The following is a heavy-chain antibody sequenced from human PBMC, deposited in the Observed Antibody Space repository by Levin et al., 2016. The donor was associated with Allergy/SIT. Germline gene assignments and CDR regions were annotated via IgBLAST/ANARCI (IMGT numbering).Heavy chain of an antibody. J-gene: IGHJ4*02. D-gene: IGHD5-12*01. CDR3: ATIPQPVATICCDY. CDR2: FDPEDGET. CDR1: GYTLTELS. V-gene: IGHV1-24*01. Sequence: ASVKVSCKVSGYTLTELSMHWVRQAPGKGLEWMGGFDPEDGETIYAQKFQGRVTITADESTSTAYMELSSLRSEDTAVYYCATIPQPVATICCDYWGQGTLVTVSS.